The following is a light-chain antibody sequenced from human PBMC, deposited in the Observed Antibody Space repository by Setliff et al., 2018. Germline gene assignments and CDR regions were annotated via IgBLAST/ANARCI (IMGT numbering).Light chain of an antibody. CDR1: SSNIGSNY. CDR2: EDD. Sequence: QSVLTQPPSASGTPGQRVTISCSGSSSNIGSNYAYWYQVFPGRAPKLLIYEDDQRPSGVPDRFSGSNPATSASLYISGLRSEDEADYYCQSYDSSLSGSKVFGGGTKGTVL. V-gene: IGLV1-47*01. CDR3: QSYDSSLSGSKV. J-gene: IGLJ2*01.